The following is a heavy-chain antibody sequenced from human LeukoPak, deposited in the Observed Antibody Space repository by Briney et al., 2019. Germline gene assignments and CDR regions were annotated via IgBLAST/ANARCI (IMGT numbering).Heavy chain of an antibody. D-gene: IGHD4-17*01. J-gene: IGHJ4*02. Sequence: ASVKVSCKASEGTFSSYAISWVRQAPGQGLEWMGRIIPILGIANYAQKFQGRVTITADKSTSTAYMELSSLRSEDTAVYYCARDDYGDYDSALIDYWGQGTLVTVSS. V-gene: IGHV1-69*04. CDR3: ARDDYGDYDSALIDY. CDR2: IIPILGIA. CDR1: EGTFSSYA.